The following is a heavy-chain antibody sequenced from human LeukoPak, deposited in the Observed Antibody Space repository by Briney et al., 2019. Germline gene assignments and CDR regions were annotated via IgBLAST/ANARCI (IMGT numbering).Heavy chain of an antibody. CDR1: GGSFTGYF. D-gene: IGHD3-16*01. V-gene: IGHV4-34*01. J-gene: IGHJ6*03. CDR3: ARGVMGYYYMDV. CDR2: INHSGST. Sequence: SETLSLTCAVYGGSFTGYFWSWIRQPPGKGLEWIGEINHSGSTNYNPSLKSRVTISVDTSKNQFSLKRSSVTAADTAVYYCARGVMGYYYMDVWDKGTTVTVSS.